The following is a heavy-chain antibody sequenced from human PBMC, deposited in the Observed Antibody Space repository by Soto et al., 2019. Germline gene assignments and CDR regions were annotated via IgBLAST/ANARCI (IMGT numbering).Heavy chain of an antibody. Sequence: EVQLVESGGGLVKPGGSLRLSCAASGFTFSSYTMKWVRQAPGKGLEWVASISGSYYIKYADSVKGRFTVSRDNAKNSLYLEMNCLRAEDTAVYYCARGDVVVLTATSNFGYWGQGTLVTVSS. J-gene: IGHJ4*02. D-gene: IGHD2-21*02. V-gene: IGHV3-21*01. CDR3: ARGDVVVLTATSNFGY. CDR1: GFTFSSYT. CDR2: ISGSYYI.